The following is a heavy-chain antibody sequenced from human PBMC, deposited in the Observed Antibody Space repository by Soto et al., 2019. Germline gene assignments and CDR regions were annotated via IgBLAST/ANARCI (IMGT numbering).Heavy chain of an antibody. V-gene: IGHV3-23*01. J-gene: IGHJ4*02. CDR1: GYRFSEYT. CDR3: AKDVDYGGNPWGH. Sequence: GGSLRLSCVGSGYRFSEYTMAWIRQAPGKGLEWVTGVTSSAIATYYADSVKGRFTISRENSKNTLYLQMDSLRVEDTAIYYCAKDVDYGGNPWGHWGQGALVTVSS. CDR2: VTSSAIAT. D-gene: IGHD4-17*01.